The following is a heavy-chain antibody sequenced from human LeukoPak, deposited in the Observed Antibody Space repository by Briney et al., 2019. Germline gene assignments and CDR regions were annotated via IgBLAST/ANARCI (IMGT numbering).Heavy chain of an antibody. Sequence: GEALRLSCAASGFTFSDYYMSWIRQAPGKGLEWVSYISCSGSTIYYADSVKRLFTISRDNANHSLSLQMNSLRSDDSAVYYCASVYDFWVLAYWGQGTLVTVSS. J-gene: IGHJ4*02. D-gene: IGHD3-3*01. CDR2: ISCSGSTI. CDR1: GFTFSDYY. V-gene: IGHV3-11*01. CDR3: ASVYDFWVLAY.